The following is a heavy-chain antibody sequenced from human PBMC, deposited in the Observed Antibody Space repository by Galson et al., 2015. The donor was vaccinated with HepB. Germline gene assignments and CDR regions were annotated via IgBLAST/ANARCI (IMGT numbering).Heavy chain of an antibody. CDR3: VREMAIAAPAAFDY. CDR2: IWAAGTVQ. V-gene: IGHV3-33*01. D-gene: IGHD6-25*01. Sequence: SLRLSCAASGFTFSSYGMHWARQAPGKGLEWVSLIWAAGTVQHYGGSVKGRFIISRDNSKSMVYLQMNNLRADDTAMYYCVREMAIAAPAAFDYWGRGTLVTVSS. J-gene: IGHJ4*02. CDR1: GFTFSSYG.